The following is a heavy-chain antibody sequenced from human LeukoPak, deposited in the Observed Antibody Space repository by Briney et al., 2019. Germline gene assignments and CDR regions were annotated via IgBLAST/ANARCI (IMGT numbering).Heavy chain of an antibody. Sequence: GGSLRLSCAASGFTFSSYGMHWVRQAPGKGLEWVAVISYDGSNKYYADSVKGRFTISRDNSKNTLYLQMNSLRAEDTAVYYCAKEDFPDAFDIWGQGTMVTVSS. CDR3: AKEDFPDAFDI. J-gene: IGHJ3*02. V-gene: IGHV3-30*18. CDR2: ISYDGSNK. CDR1: GFTFSSYG. D-gene: IGHD3/OR15-3a*01.